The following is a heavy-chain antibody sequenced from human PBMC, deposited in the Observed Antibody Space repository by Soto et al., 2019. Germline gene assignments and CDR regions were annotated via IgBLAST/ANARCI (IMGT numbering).Heavy chain of an antibody. V-gene: IGHV3-21*01. Sequence: AGGSLRLSCAASGFTLSRHTMNWVRQARGKGLEWVSFIGSRTSDIYYADSVKGRFTISRDNAKNSLYLDLTRLRAEDTAVYFCVRDYYDTSGYPNTFDMWGQGTMVTVSS. D-gene: IGHD3-22*01. CDR1: GFTLSRHT. CDR3: VRDYYDTSGYPNTFDM. CDR2: IGSRTSDI. J-gene: IGHJ3*02.